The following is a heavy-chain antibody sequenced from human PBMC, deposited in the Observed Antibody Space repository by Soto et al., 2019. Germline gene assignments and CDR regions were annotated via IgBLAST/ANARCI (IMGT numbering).Heavy chain of an antibody. Sequence: QVQLVESGGGVVQPGRSLRLSCAASGFTFSSYAMHWVRQASGKVLEWVAVISYDGSNKYYADSVKGPFTISRDNSNNPLYLQMNSLRADDTDVSYCARDGKEGELHNYYYYGMYVWGKGHTVIVSS. CDR1: GFTFSSYA. D-gene: IGHD1-26*01. CDR3: ARDGKEGELHNYYYYGMYV. V-gene: IGHV3-30-3*01. J-gene: IGHJ6*04. CDR2: ISYDGSNK.